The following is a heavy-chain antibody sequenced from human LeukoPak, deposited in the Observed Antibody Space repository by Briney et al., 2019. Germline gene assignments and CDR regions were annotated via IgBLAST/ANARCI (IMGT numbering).Heavy chain of an antibody. CDR3: AKAPVTSCRGAYCYPFDS. Sequence: GGSLRLSCAASGFTLSTYAMSWVRQTPGKGVEGVAATSSSDAGTYHADSVRGRFTISRDNSKNTLYLQMNSLRAEDAAVYFCAKAPVTSCRGAYCYPFDSWGQGTLVTVSS. V-gene: IGHV3-23*01. J-gene: IGHJ4*02. CDR1: GFTLSTYA. CDR2: TSSSDAGT. D-gene: IGHD2-21*01.